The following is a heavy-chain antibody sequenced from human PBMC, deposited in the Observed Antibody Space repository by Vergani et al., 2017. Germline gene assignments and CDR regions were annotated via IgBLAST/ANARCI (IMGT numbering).Heavy chain of an antibody. CDR2: NYTSGST. D-gene: IGHD3-10*01. CDR1: GGSISNYH. Sequence: QVQLQESGPGLVKPSETLSLTCTVSGGSISNYHWSWIRQPAGKGLEWIGRNYTSGSTNYNPSLKSRVTMSVDTSKNQFSLKLTSVTAADTAVYYCARDRIAGGEDAFDIWGQGTMDTVSS. V-gene: IGHV4-4*07. CDR3: ARDRIAGGEDAFDI. J-gene: IGHJ3*02.